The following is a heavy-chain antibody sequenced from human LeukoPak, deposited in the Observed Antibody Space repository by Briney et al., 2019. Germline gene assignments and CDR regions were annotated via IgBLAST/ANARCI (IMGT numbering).Heavy chain of an antibody. V-gene: IGHV1-46*01. Sequence: GASVKVSCKASGYTFTSYYMHWVRQAPGQGLEWMGIINPSGGSTSYAQKFQGRVTMTRDTSTSTVYMELSSLRSEDTAVYYCARARGAYSSSWYYFDYWGQGTLVTVSS. J-gene: IGHJ4*02. CDR1: GYTFTSYY. CDR3: ARARGAYSSSWYYFDY. CDR2: INPSGGST. D-gene: IGHD6-13*01.